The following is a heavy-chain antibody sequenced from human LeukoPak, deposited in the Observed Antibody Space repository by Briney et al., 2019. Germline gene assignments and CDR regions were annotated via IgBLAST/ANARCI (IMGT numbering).Heavy chain of an antibody. J-gene: IGHJ4*02. CDR2: IKQDGSEK. Sequence: GGSLRLSCAASGFTVSSNYMSWVRQAPGKGLEWVANIKQDGSEKYYVDSVKGRFTISRDNAKNSLYLQMNSLRGEDTAEYYCARSGSGYYFDYWGQGTLVTVSS. V-gene: IGHV3-7*05. D-gene: IGHD1-26*01. CDR3: ARSGSGYYFDY. CDR1: GFTVSSNY.